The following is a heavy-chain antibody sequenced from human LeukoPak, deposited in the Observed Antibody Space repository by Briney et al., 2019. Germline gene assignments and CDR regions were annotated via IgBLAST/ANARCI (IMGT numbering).Heavy chain of an antibody. CDR1: GFTFNTYS. V-gene: IGHV3-48*04. CDR3: AKDKAPLYSGYDWDLDF. D-gene: IGHD5-12*01. J-gene: IGHJ4*02. CDR2: ISSTAITI. Sequence: GGSLRLSCVGSGFTFNTYSLNWVRQAPGKGLEWVSYISSTAITIDYADSVRGRFTISRDNAKNSVYLQMNSLRAEDTALYYCAKDKAPLYSGYDWDLDFWGQGTLVIVSS.